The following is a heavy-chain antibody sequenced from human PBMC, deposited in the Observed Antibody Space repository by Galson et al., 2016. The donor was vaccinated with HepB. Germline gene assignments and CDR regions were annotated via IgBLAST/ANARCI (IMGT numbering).Heavy chain of an antibody. D-gene: IGHD2-2*01. CDR3: AKDPRIVVVPYYGMDV. Sequence: LVWVSRINEDGSITNSADSVRGRFTISRDNSKNTLYLQMNSLRAEDTALYYCAKDPRIVVVPYYGMDVWGQGTTVTVSS. J-gene: IGHJ6*02. V-gene: IGHV3-74*01. CDR2: INEDGSIT.